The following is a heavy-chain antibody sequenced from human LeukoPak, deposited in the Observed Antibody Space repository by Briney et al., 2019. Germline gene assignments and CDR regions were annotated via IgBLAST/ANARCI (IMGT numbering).Heavy chain of an antibody. V-gene: IGHV4-30-4*08. D-gene: IGHD6-13*01. J-gene: IGHJ3*02. CDR1: GGSISSGDYY. Sequence: SETLSLTCTVSGGSISSGDYYWSWIRQPPGKGLEWIGYIYYSGSTYYNPSLKSRVAISVDRSKNQFSLKLSSVTAADTAVYYCARDTHSSSWYADAFDIWGQGTMVTVSS. CDR2: IYYSGST. CDR3: ARDTHSSSWYADAFDI.